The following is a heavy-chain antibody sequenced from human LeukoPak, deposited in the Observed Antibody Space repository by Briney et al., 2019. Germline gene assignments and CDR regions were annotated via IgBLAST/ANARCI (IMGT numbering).Heavy chain of an antibody. CDR1: GYTFTSYY. Sequence: ASVKVSCKASGYTFTSYYMHWVRQAPGHGLEWMGIINPSGGSTSYAQKFQGRVTMTRDTSTSTVYMELSSLRSEDTAADYWARELAAKYVRMGNVAFDIWGQGTMVTVSS. CDR3: ARELAAKYVRMGNVAFDI. J-gene: IGHJ3*02. CDR2: INPSGGST. V-gene: IGHV1-46*01. D-gene: IGHD6-25*01.